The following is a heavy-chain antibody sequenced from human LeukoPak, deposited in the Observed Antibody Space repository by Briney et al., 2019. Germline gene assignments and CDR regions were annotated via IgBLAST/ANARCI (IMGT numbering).Heavy chain of an antibody. Sequence: ASVKVSRKASGYIFTGYYIHWVRQAPGQGLEWMGWIKPNTADTKYAQNFRGRVTMTRDTSTSTAYTELSRLTSDDTAVYHCAREGDGYNYFDYWGQGTLVTVSS. D-gene: IGHD5-24*01. J-gene: IGHJ4*02. V-gene: IGHV1-2*02. CDR1: GYIFTGYY. CDR2: IKPNTADT. CDR3: AREGDGYNYFDY.